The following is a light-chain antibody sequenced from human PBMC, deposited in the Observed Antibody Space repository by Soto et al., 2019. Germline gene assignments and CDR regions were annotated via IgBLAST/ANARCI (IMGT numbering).Light chain of an antibody. CDR3: QHFGSSPPKYT. CDR1: QTVSSSH. J-gene: IGKJ2*01. CDR2: GAS. V-gene: IGKV3-20*01. Sequence: EVVLTQSPGTLSLSPGERATLSCRASQTVSSSHLAWYQQKPGQAPRLLIYGASDRATDIPDMFSGSGSGTDFTLTISRLEPEDFAVYYCQHFGSSPPKYTFGQGTKREIK.